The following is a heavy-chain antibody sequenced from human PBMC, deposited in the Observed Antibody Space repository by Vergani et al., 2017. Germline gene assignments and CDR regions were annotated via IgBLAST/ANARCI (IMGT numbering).Heavy chain of an antibody. CDR3: ARSLGVLNDY. Sequence: QVQLVQSGAEVKKPGASVMVSSKASSYTFTASYMHWVRQAPGQGLEWMGWINPNSGGTSDAQKFQGRVTMTRDTSISTAYMELSRLRYDDTAVYYCARSLGVLNDYWGQGTLVTVSS. CDR2: INPNSGGT. CDR1: SYTFTASY. D-gene: IGHD3-16*01. V-gene: IGHV1-2*02. J-gene: IGHJ4*02.